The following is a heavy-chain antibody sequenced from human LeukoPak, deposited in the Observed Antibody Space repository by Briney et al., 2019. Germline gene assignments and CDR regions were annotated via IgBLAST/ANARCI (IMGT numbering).Heavy chain of an antibody. CDR2: IRDKGESHTT. CDR1: GFTFSDHY. V-gene: IGHV3-72*01. D-gene: IGHD2-21*02. Sequence: GGSLRLSCAASGFTFSDHYMDWVRQAPGKGLEWLARIRDKGESHTTEYAASVKDRFTSARDDSKNSMYLQMNSLEIEDTAVYYCARGIGTAFDYWGQGTLVTVSS. J-gene: IGHJ4*02. CDR3: ARGIGTAFDY.